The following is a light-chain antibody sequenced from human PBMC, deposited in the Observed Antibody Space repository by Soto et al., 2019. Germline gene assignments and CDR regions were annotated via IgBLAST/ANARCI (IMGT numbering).Light chain of an antibody. V-gene: IGKV1-39*01. CDR1: QTIGRN. Sequence: DIQITQSPASLSASIVDRVTISCRASQTIGRNLNWYQQKPGKAPTLLMFTSSSLQSGVPSRFSGSGSGTDFILTISSLQPEDFATYYCQQSYSTPPTFGQGTKV. CDR2: TSS. CDR3: QQSYSTPPT. J-gene: IGKJ1*01.